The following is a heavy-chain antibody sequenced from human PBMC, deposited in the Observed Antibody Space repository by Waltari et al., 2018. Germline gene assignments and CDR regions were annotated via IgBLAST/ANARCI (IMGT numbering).Heavy chain of an antibody. CDR2: ISAYNGNT. Sequence: QVQLVQSGAEVKKPGASVKVSCKASGYTFTSYGISWVRQAPGQGLEWMGWISAYNGNTNYAQKIQGRVTMTTDTSTSTAYMELRSLRSDDTAVYYCARTDCGGDCYSSNFDYWGQGTLVTVSS. V-gene: IGHV1-18*01. J-gene: IGHJ4*02. D-gene: IGHD2-21*01. CDR1: GYTFTSYG. CDR3: ARTDCGGDCYSSNFDY.